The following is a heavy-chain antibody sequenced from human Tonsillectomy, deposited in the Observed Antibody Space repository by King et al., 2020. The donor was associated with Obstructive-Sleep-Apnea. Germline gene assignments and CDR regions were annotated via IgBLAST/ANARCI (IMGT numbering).Heavy chain of an antibody. CDR2: IYYSGST. D-gene: IGHD3-10*01. V-gene: IGHV4-39*07. Sequence: QLQESGPGLVKPSETLSLTCTVSGGSISSSSYYWGWIRQPPGKGLEWIGSIYYSGSTYYNPSLKSRVTISVDTSKNQFSLKLSSVTAADTAVYYCARVMVRGVNYYFDYWGQGTLVTVSS. CDR1: GGSISSSSYY. J-gene: IGHJ4*02. CDR3: ARVMVRGVNYYFDY.